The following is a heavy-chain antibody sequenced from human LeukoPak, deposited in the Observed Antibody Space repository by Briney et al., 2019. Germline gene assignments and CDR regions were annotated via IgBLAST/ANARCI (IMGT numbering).Heavy chain of an antibody. Sequence: PGGSLRLSCAASGFTFSSDAMSWVRQAPGKGLEWVSAISGSGGTTYYADSVKGRFTISRDNSKNTLYLQMNRLRAEDTAVYYCAREMATITYAFDIWGQGTMVTVSS. CDR1: GFTFSSDA. D-gene: IGHD5-24*01. J-gene: IGHJ3*02. CDR3: AREMATITYAFDI. V-gene: IGHV3-23*01. CDR2: ISGSGGTT.